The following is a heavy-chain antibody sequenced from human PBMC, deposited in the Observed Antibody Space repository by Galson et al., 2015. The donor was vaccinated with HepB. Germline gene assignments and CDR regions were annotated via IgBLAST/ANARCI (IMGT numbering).Heavy chain of an antibody. V-gene: IGHV1-3*01. CDR3: ARAWVAGTEIDY. CDR1: GYTFTSYA. J-gene: IGHJ4*02. D-gene: IGHD6-19*01. CDR2: INAGNGNT. Sequence: SVKVSCKASGYTFTSYAMHWVRQAPGQRLEWMGWINAGNGNTKYSQKFQGRVTITRDTSASTAYMELSSLRSEDTAVYYCARAWVAGTEIDYWGQGTLVTVSS.